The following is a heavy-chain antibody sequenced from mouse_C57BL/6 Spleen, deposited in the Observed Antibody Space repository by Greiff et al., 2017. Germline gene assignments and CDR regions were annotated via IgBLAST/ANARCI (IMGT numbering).Heavy chain of an antibody. V-gene: IGHV1-54*01. CDR1: GYAFTNFL. CDR3: ARSAPHSAWFAY. D-gene: IGHD1-2*01. CDR2: INPGSGGT. Sequence: QVQLQQSGAELVRPGTSVKVSCKASGYAFTNFLIEWVKQRPGQGLEWIGVINPGSGGTNYNEKFKGKATLTADKSSSTAYMQLSSLTSEDSAAXFGARSAPHSAWFAYGGQGILVTVFA. J-gene: IGHJ3*01.